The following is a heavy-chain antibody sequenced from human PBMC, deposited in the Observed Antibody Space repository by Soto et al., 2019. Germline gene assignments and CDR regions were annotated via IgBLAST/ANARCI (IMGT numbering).Heavy chain of an antibody. CDR1: GFTVSSNY. V-gene: IGHV3-53*01. CDR3: AREGTDYDSSGYSDT. Sequence: GGSLRLSCAASGFTVSSNYMSWVRQAPGKGLEWVSVIYSGGSTYYADSVKGRFTISRDNSKNTLYLQMNSLRAEDTAVYYCAREGTDYDSSGYSDTWGQGTLVTVSS. CDR2: IYSGGST. D-gene: IGHD3-22*01. J-gene: IGHJ4*02.